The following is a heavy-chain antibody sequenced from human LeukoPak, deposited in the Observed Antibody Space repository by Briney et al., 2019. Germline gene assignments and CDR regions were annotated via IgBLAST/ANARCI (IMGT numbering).Heavy chain of an antibody. Sequence: GASVNVSCKVSGYTLTELSMNWVRQAPGQGLEWMGGILPIFGTTNYAQKFQARVTITADESTSTAYMEMSSLRSEDTAVYYCGRVSCGGNCYSLIGTFDIWGQGTMVTVSS. CDR2: ILPIFGTT. D-gene: IGHD2-15*01. J-gene: IGHJ3*02. CDR3: GRVSCGGNCYSLIGTFDI. CDR1: GYTLTELS. V-gene: IGHV1-69*13.